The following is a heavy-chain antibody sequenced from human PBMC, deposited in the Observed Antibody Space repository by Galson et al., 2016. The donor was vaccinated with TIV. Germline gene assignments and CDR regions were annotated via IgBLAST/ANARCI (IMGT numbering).Heavy chain of an antibody. Sequence: SETLSLTCAVYGGPFSGYFWSWIRQSPGGGLEWIGEINHRGTTRYSPSLKSRVTISLDMAKNQLSLKVTSVTAADTAVYYCARGPRLRTSLFEDITKTFDYWGQGARVTVSS. CDR1: GGPFSGYF. CDR3: ARGPRLRTSLFEDITKTFDY. J-gene: IGHJ4*02. V-gene: IGHV4-34*01. CDR2: INHRGTT. D-gene: IGHD3-3*01.